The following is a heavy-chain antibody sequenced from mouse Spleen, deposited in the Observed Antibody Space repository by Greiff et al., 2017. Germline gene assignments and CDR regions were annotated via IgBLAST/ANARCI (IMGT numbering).Heavy chain of an antibody. V-gene: IGHV1-54*01. CDR3: AREGTARATLYAMDY. CDR1: GYAFTNYL. Sequence: QVQLQQSGAELVRPGTSVKVSCKASGYAFTNYLIEWVKQRPGQGLEWIGVINPGSGGTNYNEKFKGKATLTADKSSSTAYMQLSSLTSEDSAVYFCAREGTARATLYAMDYWGQGTSVTVSS. CDR2: INPGSGGT. J-gene: IGHJ4*01. D-gene: IGHD3-2*01.